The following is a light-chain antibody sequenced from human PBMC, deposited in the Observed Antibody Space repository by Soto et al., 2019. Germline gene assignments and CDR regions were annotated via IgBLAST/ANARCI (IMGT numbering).Light chain of an antibody. CDR2: RNN. J-gene: IGLJ7*01. V-gene: IGLV1-47*01. Sequence: QLVLTQPPSASGTPGQRVTISCSGSSSNIGGNYVFWYQQLPGTAPKLLIYRNNQRPSGVPDRCPGSILGNKAALTITGAQADEESDYYCVLYMGSGISVFGGGTQLTVL. CDR3: VLYMGSGISV. CDR1: SSNIGGNY.